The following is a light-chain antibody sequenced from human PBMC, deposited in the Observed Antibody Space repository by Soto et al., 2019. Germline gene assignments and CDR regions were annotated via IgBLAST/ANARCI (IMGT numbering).Light chain of an antibody. CDR2: GNS. CDR3: QSYDSSLSGVV. J-gene: IGLJ2*01. Sequence: QSVLTQPPSVSGAPGQRVTISCTGSSSNIGAGYHVHWYQQLPGTAPKLLIYGNSNQPSGVPDRFSGSKSGTSASLAITGLQAEDEADYYCQSYDSSLSGVVFGGGTKLTVL. V-gene: IGLV1-40*01. CDR1: SSNIGAGYH.